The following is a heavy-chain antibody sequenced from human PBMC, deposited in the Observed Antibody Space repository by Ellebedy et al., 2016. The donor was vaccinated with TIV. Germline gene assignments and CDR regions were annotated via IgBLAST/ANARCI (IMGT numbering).Heavy chain of an antibody. V-gene: IGHV1-18*01. Sequence: ASVKVSXKASGYTFTSFGLSWVRQAPGQGLEWMGWIRAYNGDINYAQNFQGRVAMTTDTATSTVYVDLRSLRSDDTAVYYCARVSVDVVIGYHYFYMDIWGKGTTVTVSS. J-gene: IGHJ6*03. D-gene: IGHD6-6*01. CDR3: ARVSVDVVIGYHYFYMDI. CDR2: IRAYNGDI. CDR1: GYTFTSFG.